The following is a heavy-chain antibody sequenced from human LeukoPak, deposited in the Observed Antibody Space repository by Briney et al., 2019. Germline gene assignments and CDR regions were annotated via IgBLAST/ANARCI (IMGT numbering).Heavy chain of an antibody. J-gene: IGHJ4*02. CDR2: INHSGST. V-gene: IGHV4-34*01. CDR1: GXSFSGYY. Sequence: PSETLSLTCAVYGXSFSGYYWSWIRQPPGKGLEWIGEINHSGSTNYNPSLKSRVTTSVDTSKNQFSLKLSSVTAADTAVYYCARGGPWYFDYWGQGTLVTVSS. CDR3: ARGGPWYFDY.